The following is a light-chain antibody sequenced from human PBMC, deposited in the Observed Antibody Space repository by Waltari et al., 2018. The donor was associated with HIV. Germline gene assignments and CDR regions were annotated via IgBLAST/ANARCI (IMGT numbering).Light chain of an antibody. V-gene: IGLV2-18*02. Sequence: QSALTQPPSVSGSPGQSVTISCTGTNSDVGSYNRVSWYQLPPGTAPKRMIYEVNHRPSGVPDRFSGSKSGNTASLTISGLQAEDEADYYCSSYTSSSTLWMFGGGTKLTVL. CDR1: NSDVGSYNR. J-gene: IGLJ3*02. CDR3: SSYTSSSTLWM. CDR2: EVN.